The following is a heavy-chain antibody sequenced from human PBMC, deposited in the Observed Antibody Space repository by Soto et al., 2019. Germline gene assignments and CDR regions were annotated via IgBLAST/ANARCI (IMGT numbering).Heavy chain of an antibody. CDR2: INDRGSI. CDR3: ARESHDILTGPPWVWYFDL. CDR1: GGSFSGFY. Sequence: QFQLQQWGAGPLRPLETLSLTCGVSGGSFSGFYWAWIRQSPGRGLEWIGEINDRGSINYNPSLKSRVSISVDTSKNHYSLNLRSVTAADTAVYYCARESHDILTGPPWVWYFDLWGRGTLVTVSS. D-gene: IGHD3-9*01. V-gene: IGHV4-34*01. J-gene: IGHJ2*01.